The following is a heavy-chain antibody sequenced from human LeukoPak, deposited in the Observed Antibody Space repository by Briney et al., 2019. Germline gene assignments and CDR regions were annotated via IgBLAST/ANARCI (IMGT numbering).Heavy chain of an antibody. J-gene: IGHJ4*02. V-gene: IGHV1-8*01. CDR3: ARSFGERRGYSFDY. CDR1: GYTFTSYD. Sequence: ASVKVSCKASGYTFTSYDINWVRQATGQGLEWMGWMKPNSGNTGYAQKFQGRVTMTRNTSISTAYMELSSLRSEDTAVYYCARSFGERRGYSFDYWGQGTLVTVSS. D-gene: IGHD5-18*01. CDR2: MKPNSGNT.